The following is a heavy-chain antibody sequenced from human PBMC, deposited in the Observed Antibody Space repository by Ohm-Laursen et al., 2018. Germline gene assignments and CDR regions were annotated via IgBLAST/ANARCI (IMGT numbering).Heavy chain of an antibody. V-gene: IGHV3-11*01. CDR2: ISSSGNTI. CDR1: GFTFSDYY. Sequence: SLRLSCAASGFTFSDYYMTWIRQAPGKGLEWVSYISSSGNTIYDADSVKGRFTISRDNAKNSLYLQMNNLKAEDTAVYYCARDRRDYNERSYYGMDVWGQGTTVTVTS. D-gene: IGHD4-11*01. CDR3: ARDRRDYNERSYYGMDV. J-gene: IGHJ6*02.